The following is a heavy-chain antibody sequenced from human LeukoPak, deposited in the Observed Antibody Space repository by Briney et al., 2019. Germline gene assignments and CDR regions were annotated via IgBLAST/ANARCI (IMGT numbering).Heavy chain of an antibody. CDR1: GYTFTSYG. CDR3: ARRLTRLKSSSVAY. CDR2: MNPNSGNT. V-gene: IGHV1-8*02. D-gene: IGHD4/OR15-4a*01. J-gene: IGHJ4*02. Sequence: ASVKVSCKASGYTFTSYGISWVRQATGQGLEWMGWMNPNSGNTGYAQKFQGRVTMTRNTSISTAYMELSSLRSEDTAVYYCARRLTRLKSSSVAYWGQGTLVTVSS.